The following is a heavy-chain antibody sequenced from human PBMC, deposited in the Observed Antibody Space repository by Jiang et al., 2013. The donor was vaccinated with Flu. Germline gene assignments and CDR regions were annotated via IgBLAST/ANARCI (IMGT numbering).Heavy chain of an antibody. CDR2: INTNTGNP. V-gene: IGHV7-4-1*02. J-gene: IGHJ5*02. Sequence: PGASVKVSCKASGHTFTTYAMNWVRQAPGQGLEWMGWINTNTGNPTYAQGFTGRFVFSLDTSVSTAYLLISSLKAEDTAVYYCARDLVGNYYGLGSYYSWFDPWGQGTLVTVSS. CDR3: ARDLVGNYYGLGSYYSWFDP. D-gene: IGHD3-10*01. CDR1: GHTFTTYA.